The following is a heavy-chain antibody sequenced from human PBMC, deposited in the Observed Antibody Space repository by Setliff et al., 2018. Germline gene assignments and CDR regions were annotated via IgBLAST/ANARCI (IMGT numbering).Heavy chain of an antibody. J-gene: IGHJ4*02. V-gene: IGHV1-2*02. CDR1: GYTFTGYY. CDR3: ARVTIAVAGYFDF. Sequence: ASVKVSCKASGYTFTGYYMHWVRQAPGQGLEWMGWINPNSGGTNYAQKFQGRVTMTSDTSTSTAYMELRSLRSDDTAVYYCARVTIAVAGYFDFWGQGTLVTVSS. CDR2: INPNSGGT. D-gene: IGHD6-19*01.